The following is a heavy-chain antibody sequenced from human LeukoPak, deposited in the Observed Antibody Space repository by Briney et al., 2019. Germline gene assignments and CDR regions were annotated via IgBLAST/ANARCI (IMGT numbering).Heavy chain of an antibody. CDR1: EYTFNIYD. V-gene: IGHV1-8*01. CDR2: MNPDSGNT. Sequence: GASVRVSCKASEYTFNIYDINWVRQATGHGLEWMGWMNPDSGNTGFAQKFQGRVTMTRNTSITTAYMELSSLRSEDTAVYYCAVHLPGDYLDRWGQGTLVTVSS. J-gene: IGHJ4*02. CDR3: AVHLPGDYLDR.